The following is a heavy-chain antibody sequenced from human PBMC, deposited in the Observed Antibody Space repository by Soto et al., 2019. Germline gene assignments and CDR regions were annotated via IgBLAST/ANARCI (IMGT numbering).Heavy chain of an antibody. CDR3: ARDSYSHYYYYGMDV. D-gene: IGHD6-13*01. Sequence: ASVKVSCKASGYTFTSYAKHWVRQAPGQRLEWMGWINAGNGNTKYSQKFQGRVTITRDTSASTAYMELSSLRSEDTAVYYCARDSYSHYYYYGMDVWGQGTTVTVSS. CDR2: INAGNGNT. CDR1: GYTFTSYA. J-gene: IGHJ6*02. V-gene: IGHV1-3*01.